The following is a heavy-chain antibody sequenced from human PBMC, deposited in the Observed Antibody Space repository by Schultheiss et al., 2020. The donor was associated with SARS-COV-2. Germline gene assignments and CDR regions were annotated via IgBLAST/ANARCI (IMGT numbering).Heavy chain of an antibody. CDR2: IYHSGST. D-gene: IGHD6-13*01. CDR1: GYSISSGYY. J-gene: IGHJ4*02. Sequence: SQTLSLTCAVSGYSISSGYYWGWIRQPPGKGLEWIGSIYHSGSTYYNPSLKSRVTISVDTSKNQFSLKLSSVTAADTAVYYCARDIAAAGLLDYWGQGTLVTVSS. V-gene: IGHV4-38-2*02. CDR3: ARDIAAAGLLDY.